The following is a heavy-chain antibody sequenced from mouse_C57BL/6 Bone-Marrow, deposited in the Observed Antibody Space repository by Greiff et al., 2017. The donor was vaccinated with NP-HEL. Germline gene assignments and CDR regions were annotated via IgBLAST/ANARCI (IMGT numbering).Heavy chain of an antibody. CDR1: GYTFPSYG. D-gene: IGHD3-1*01. CDR3: ARSGYYYAMDY. V-gene: IGHV1-58*01. CDR2: IYIVNGYP. Sequence: VQLHQSGAELVRPGSSVKMSCKTSGYTFPSYGLTWVKQRPGQGLEWMGYIYIVNGYPEYNETFKGKATLTSDTSSSTAYMQRSSLTSEDSAIYFCARSGYYYAMDYWGQGTSVTVSS. J-gene: IGHJ4*01.